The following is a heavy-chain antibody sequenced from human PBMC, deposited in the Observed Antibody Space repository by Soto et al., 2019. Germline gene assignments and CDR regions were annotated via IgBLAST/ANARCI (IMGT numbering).Heavy chain of an antibody. CDR1: GYTFTDYG. J-gene: IGHJ4*02. Sequence: GASVKVSCKASGYTFTDYGFSWVRQAPGQGPEWMGWITPYTGNTKFPQKFQGRVTMTTDRFTSTAYTELKSLTFDDTAVYYCARDRGSGSYYLGPFYFDYWGQGTLVTVSS. CDR3: ARDRGSGSYYLGPFYFDY. CDR2: ITPYTGNT. D-gene: IGHD1-26*01. V-gene: IGHV1-18*01.